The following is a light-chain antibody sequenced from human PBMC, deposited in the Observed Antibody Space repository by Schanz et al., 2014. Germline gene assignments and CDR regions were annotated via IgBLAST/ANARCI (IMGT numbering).Light chain of an antibody. CDR1: GSNIGAGYA. CDR3: QTYDISLSAWV. Sequence: QSVLTQPPSVSGAPGQRATISCTGSGSNIGAGYAVHWYQQDPGAAPKLLIYGNSNRPSGVPDRFSGSKSGTSASLAITGLQAEDEADYYCQTYDISLSAWVFGGGTKLTVL. V-gene: IGLV1-40*01. J-gene: IGLJ3*02. CDR2: GNS.